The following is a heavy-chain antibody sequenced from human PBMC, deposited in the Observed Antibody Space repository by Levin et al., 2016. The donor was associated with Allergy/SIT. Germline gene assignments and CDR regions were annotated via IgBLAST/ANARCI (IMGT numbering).Heavy chain of an antibody. CDR3: AKDAFPRQLWLLAFDY. D-gene: IGHD5-18*01. CDR2: ISYDGSNK. V-gene: IGHV3-30*18. CDR1: GFTFSSYG. J-gene: IGHJ4*02. Sequence: GGSLRLSCAASGFTFSSYGMHWVRQAPGKGLEWVAVISYDGSNKYYADSVKGRFTISRDNSKNTLYLQMNSLRAEDTAVYYCAKDAFPRQLWLLAFDYWGQGTLVTVSS.